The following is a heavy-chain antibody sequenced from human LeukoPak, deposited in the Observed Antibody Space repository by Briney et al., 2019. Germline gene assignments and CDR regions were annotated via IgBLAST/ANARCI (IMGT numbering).Heavy chain of an antibody. CDR1: GYTFTGYY. J-gene: IGHJ6*03. CDR3: ARGRRAIVNQPNYYYYYYMDV. CDR2: INPNSGGT. Sequence: ASVKVSCKASGYTFTGYYMHWVRQAPGQGLEWMGWINPNSGGTNYAQKFQGRVTMTRDTSISTAYMELSRLRSEDTAVYYCARGRRAIVNQPNYYYYYYMDVWGKGTTVTVSS. D-gene: IGHD1-14*01. V-gene: IGHV1-2*02.